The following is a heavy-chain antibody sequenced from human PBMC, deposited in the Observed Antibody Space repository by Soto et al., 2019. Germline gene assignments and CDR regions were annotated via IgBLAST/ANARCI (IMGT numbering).Heavy chain of an antibody. CDR2: IYFRGTT. V-gene: IGHV4-59*01. J-gene: IGHJ4*02. D-gene: IGHD6-19*01. CDR3: AREYSSGWFFDY. Sequence: SETLSLTCTVSGGSISSYYWSWIRQPPGKGLEWIGYIYFRGTTNYNPSLKSRVTMSADTSKNQFSLKLSSVTAADTAVYYCAREYSSGWFFDYWGQGTLVTVSS. CDR1: GGSISSYY.